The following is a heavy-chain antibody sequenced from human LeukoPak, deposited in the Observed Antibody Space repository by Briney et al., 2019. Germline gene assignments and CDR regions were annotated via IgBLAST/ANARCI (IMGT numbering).Heavy chain of an antibody. J-gene: IGHJ4*02. CDR2: ISYDGSNK. Sequence: PRGSLRLSCEAAGFTFNSYTMHWVRQAPGKGLEWVAVISYDGSNKHYGDSVKGPFTISRDNSKNTLYLELSSLRAEDTAVFYCARGLQYYYDSSGYDFDYWGQGTLVTVSS. CDR3: ARGLQYYYDSSGYDFDY. D-gene: IGHD3-22*01. V-gene: IGHV3-30-3*01. CDR1: GFTFNSYT.